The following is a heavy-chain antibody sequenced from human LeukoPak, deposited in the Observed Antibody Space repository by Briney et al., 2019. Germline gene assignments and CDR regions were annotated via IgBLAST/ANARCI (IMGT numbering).Heavy chain of an antibody. CDR3: ARDSGGFGELLEGYFDY. Sequence: GGSLRLSCAASGFTFSSYSMNWVRQAPGKGLEWVSSISSSSSYIYYADSVKGRFTISRDNAKNSLYLQMNSLRAEDTAVYYCARDSGGFGELLEGYFDYWGQGTLVTVSS. CDR2: ISSSSSYI. CDR1: GFTFSSYS. D-gene: IGHD3-10*01. J-gene: IGHJ4*02. V-gene: IGHV3-21*01.